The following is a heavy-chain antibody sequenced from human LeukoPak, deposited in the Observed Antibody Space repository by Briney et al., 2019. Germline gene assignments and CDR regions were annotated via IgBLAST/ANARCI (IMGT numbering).Heavy chain of an antibody. Sequence: SETLSLTCTVSVGSISGYYCSWIRQPPGKGLEWIGYIYYSGSTNYNPSLKSRVTISVDTSKNQFPLKLSSVTAADTAVYYCARGDSSTWVYWGQGTLVTVSS. CDR1: VGSISGYY. V-gene: IGHV4-59*01. CDR3: ARGDSSTWVY. J-gene: IGHJ4*02. D-gene: IGHD6-6*01. CDR2: IYYSGST.